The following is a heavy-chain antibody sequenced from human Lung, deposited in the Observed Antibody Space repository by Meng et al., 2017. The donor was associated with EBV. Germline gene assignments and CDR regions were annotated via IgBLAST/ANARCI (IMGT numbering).Heavy chain of an antibody. CDR3: ATGVADFEY. J-gene: IGHJ4*02. D-gene: IGHD6-19*01. V-gene: IGHV1-8*01. Sequence: QVQLVQSGAEVKKPGASVEASCKASGYTFTSYDINWVRQGTGQGLEWMGWMNPNRGTTGYAQKFQGRVTMTRNISKSTAYMDLSSLRSEDTAVYYCATGVADFEYWGQGTLVTVSS. CDR2: MNPNRGTT. CDR1: GYTFTSYD.